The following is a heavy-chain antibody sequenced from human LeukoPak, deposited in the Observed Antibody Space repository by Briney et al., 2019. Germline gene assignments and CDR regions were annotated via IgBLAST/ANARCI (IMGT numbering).Heavy chain of an antibody. Sequence: GGSLRLSCAASGFTFSSYWMHWVRQAPGKGLVWVSRINSDGSSTSYADSVKGRFTISRDNAKNTLYLQMDSLRAEDTAVYYCASTYEYYYDSSGYLDYWGQGTLVTVSS. J-gene: IGHJ4*02. D-gene: IGHD3-22*01. V-gene: IGHV3-74*01. CDR1: GFTFSSYW. CDR2: INSDGSST. CDR3: ASTYEYYYDSSGYLDY.